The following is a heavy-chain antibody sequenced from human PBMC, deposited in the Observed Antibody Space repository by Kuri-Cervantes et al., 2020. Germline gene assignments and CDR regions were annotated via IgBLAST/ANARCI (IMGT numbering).Heavy chain of an antibody. CDR2: IWYDGSNK. J-gene: IGHJ4*02. CDR3: ARDARFQTYGDYDGGAELDY. Sequence: GGSLRLSCAASGFTFSSYGMHWVRQAPGKGLEWVAVIWYDGSNKYYADSVKGRFTISRDNSKNTLYLQMNSLRAEDTAVYYCARDARFQTYGDYDGGAELDYWGQGTLVTVSS. D-gene: IGHD4-17*01. CDR1: GFTFSSYG. V-gene: IGHV3-33*01.